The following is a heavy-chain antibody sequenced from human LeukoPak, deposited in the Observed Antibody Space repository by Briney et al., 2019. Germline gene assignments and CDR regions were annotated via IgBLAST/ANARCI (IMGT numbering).Heavy chain of an antibody. D-gene: IGHD2-2*01. CDR3: AKDWGGGCSSSSCSETAIYNYGMDL. V-gene: IGHV3-9*01. CDR1: GFIFDDYA. CDR2: ISWNSGRV. J-gene: IGHJ6*02. Sequence: GRSLRLSRAASGFIFDDYAMLWVRQAPGKGLEWVSGISWNSGRVDYADSVKGRFTISRDNAKNSLHLQMSSLRPEDTALYYCAKDWGGGCSSSSCSETAIYNYGMDLWGQGTTVTVSS.